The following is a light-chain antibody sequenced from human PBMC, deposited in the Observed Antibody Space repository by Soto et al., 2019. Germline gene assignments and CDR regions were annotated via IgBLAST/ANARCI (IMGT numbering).Light chain of an antibody. CDR3: QQYGSSPQRT. CDR1: QSVSSSY. V-gene: IGKV3-20*01. J-gene: IGKJ1*01. CDR2: GAS. Sequence: EIVLTQSPGTLSLSPGERATLSCRASQSVSSSYLAWCQQKPGQAPRLLIYGASSRATGIPDRFSGSGSGTDFTLTISRLEPEDFAVYYCQQYGSSPQRTFGQGTKVEIK.